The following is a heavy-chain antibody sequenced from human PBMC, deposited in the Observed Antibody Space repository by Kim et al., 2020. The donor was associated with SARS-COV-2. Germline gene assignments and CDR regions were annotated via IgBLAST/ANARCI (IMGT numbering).Heavy chain of an antibody. V-gene: IGHV1-69*04. J-gene: IGHJ6*03. D-gene: IGHD2-15*01. CDR1: GGTFSSYA. CDR2: IIPILGIA. Sequence: SVKVSCKASGGTFSSYAISWVRQAPGQGLEWMGRIIPILGIANYAQKFQGRVTITADKSTSTAYMELSSLRSEDTAVYYCASAPRLPGGYMDVWGKGTTVTVSS. CDR3: ASAPRLPGGYMDV.